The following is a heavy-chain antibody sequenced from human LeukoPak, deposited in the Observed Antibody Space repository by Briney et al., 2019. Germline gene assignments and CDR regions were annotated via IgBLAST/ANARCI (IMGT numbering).Heavy chain of an antibody. CDR1: GYTLTELS. J-gene: IGHJ5*02. CDR2: FDPEDGET. CDR3: ATGQQWLVRWFDP. D-gene: IGHD6-19*01. V-gene: IGHV1-24*01. Sequence: ASVKVSCKVSGYTLTELSMHWVRQAPGKGLEWIGGFDPEDGETMYAQKFQGRVTMSEDTSTDTAYMELSSLRSEDTAVYYCATGQQWLVRWFDPWGQGTLVTVSS.